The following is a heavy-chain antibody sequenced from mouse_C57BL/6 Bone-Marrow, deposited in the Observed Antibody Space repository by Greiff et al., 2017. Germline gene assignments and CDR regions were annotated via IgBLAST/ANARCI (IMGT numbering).Heavy chain of an antibody. CDR1: GYTFTSYW. J-gene: IGHJ3*01. D-gene: IGHD1-1*01. Sequence: QVQLQQSGAELVKPGASVKMSCKASGYTFTSYWITWVKQRPGQGLEWIGDIYPGSGSTNYNEKFKSKATLTVDTSSSTAYMQLSSLTSEDSAVYYCANTYYYGSSPAWFAYWGQGTLVTVSA. CDR2: IYPGSGST. CDR3: ANTYYYGSSPAWFAY. V-gene: IGHV1-55*01.